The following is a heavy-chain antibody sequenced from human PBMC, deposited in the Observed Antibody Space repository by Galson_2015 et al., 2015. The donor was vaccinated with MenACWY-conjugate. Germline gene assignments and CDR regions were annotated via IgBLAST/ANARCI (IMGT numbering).Heavy chain of an antibody. J-gene: IGHJ4*02. CDR1: GFTFSSYS. CDR3: AKPSRGLSSDY. CDR2: ISSSSSTI. Sequence: SLRLSCAASGFTFSSYSMNWVRQAPGKGLEWVSYISSSSSTIYYADSVKGRFTISRDNAKNSLYPQMNSLRAEDMAVYYCAKPSRGLSSDYWGQGTLVTVSS. D-gene: IGHD2-15*01. V-gene: IGHV3-48*04.